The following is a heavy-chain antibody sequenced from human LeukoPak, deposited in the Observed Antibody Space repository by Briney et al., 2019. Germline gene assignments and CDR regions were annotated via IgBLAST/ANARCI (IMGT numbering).Heavy chain of an antibody. D-gene: IGHD6-19*01. V-gene: IGHV1-8*03. Sequence: GASVKVSRKASGYTFTSYDINWVRQATGQGLEWMGWMNPNSGNTGYAQKFQGRVTITRNTSISTAYMELSSLRSEDTAVYYCARTYSSGWDYYYYMDVWGKGTTVTVSS. CDR3: ARTYSSGWDYYYYMDV. CDR1: GYTFTSYD. CDR2: MNPNSGNT. J-gene: IGHJ6*03.